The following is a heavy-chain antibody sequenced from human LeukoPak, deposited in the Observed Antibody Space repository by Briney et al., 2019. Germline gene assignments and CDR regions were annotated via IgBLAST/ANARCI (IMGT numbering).Heavy chain of an antibody. Sequence: GGSLRLSCAASGFAFITYAMSWVRQAPGKGLEWVSAISGSGGTTYYADSVTGRFTISRDNSKNTLYLQMNSLRLEDTAVYYCARGESGWFDYWGQGTLVTVSS. J-gene: IGHJ4*02. V-gene: IGHV3-23*01. CDR3: ARGESGWFDY. D-gene: IGHD6-19*01. CDR1: GFAFITYA. CDR2: ISGSGGTT.